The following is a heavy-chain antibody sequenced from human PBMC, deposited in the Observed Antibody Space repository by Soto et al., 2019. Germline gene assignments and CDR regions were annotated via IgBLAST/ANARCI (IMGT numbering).Heavy chain of an antibody. D-gene: IGHD5-18*01. CDR3: AKDMGVDTAMVTGFDY. CDR1: GFTFDDYT. Sequence: EVQLVESGGVVVQPGGSLRLSCAASGFTFDDYTMHWVRQAPGKGLEWVSLISWDGGSTYYADSVKGRFTISRDNSKNSLYLQMNSLRTEDTALYYCAKDMGVDTAMVTGFDYWGQGTLVTVSS. J-gene: IGHJ4*02. V-gene: IGHV3-43*01. CDR2: ISWDGGST.